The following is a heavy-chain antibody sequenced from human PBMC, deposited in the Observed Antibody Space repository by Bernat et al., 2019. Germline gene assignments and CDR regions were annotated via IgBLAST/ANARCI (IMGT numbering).Heavy chain of an antibody. J-gene: IGHJ3*02. CDR2: ISAYNGNT. Sequence: QVQLVQSGAEVKKPGASVKVSCKAPGYTFTSYGISWVRQAPGQGLEWMGWISAYNGNTNYAQKLQGRVTMTTDTSTSTAYMELRSLRSDDTAVYYCARNEYSGSPVPDAFDIWGQGTMVTVSS. CDR3: ARNEYSGSPVPDAFDI. V-gene: IGHV1-18*01. CDR1: GYTFTSYG. D-gene: IGHD1-26*01.